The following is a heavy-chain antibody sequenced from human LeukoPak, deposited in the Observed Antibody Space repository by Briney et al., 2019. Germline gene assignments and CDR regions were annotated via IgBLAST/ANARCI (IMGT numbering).Heavy chain of an antibody. V-gene: IGHV1-46*01. CDR2: INPSGGST. Sequence: ASVTVSFTASGYTFTIYYMHWVRQAPGQGLEWMGIINPSGGSTSYAQKFQGRVTMTRDTSTSTVYMELSSLRSEDTAVYYCARRGYDILTGLDYWGQGTLVTVSS. CDR1: GYTFTIYY. J-gene: IGHJ4*02. D-gene: IGHD3-9*01. CDR3: ARRGYDILTGLDY.